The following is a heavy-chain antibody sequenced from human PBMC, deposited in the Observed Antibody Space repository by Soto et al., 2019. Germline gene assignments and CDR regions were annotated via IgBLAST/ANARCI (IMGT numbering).Heavy chain of an antibody. CDR1: GYTFTSYD. J-gene: IGHJ5*02. D-gene: IGHD3-3*01. CDR3: ARGGVFGYNWFDP. CDR2: MNPNSGNT. Sequence: ASVKVSCKASGYTFTSYDINWVRQATGQGLEWMGWMNPNSGNTGYAQKIQGKDTMTRNTSISTTNIEQSSMRTEDKTEYYCARGGVFGYNWFDPWGQGTLVTVSS. V-gene: IGHV1-8*01.